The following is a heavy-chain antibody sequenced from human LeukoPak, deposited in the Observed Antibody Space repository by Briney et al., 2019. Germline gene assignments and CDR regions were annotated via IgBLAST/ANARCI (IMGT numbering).Heavy chain of an antibody. CDR1: GFTFSSYG. D-gene: IGHD1-1*01. V-gene: IGHV3-30*02. Sequence: GGSLRLSCVASGFTFSSYGIHWVRQAPGKGLEWVAFIRYDGSNKYHADSVKGLFTISRDNSKNTVYLQMHSLRAEDAAVYFCAKEYGYDYNYFYSMDVWGKGTTVIISS. CDR3: AKEYGYDYNYFYSMDV. CDR2: IRYDGSNK. J-gene: IGHJ6*03.